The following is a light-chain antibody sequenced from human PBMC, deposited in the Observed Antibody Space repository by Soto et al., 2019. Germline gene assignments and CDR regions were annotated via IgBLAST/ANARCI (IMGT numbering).Light chain of an antibody. CDR2: EVR. CDR1: TNDIGCYNY. CDR3: CSYTISATLV. V-gene: IGLV2-14*01. J-gene: IGLJ3*02. Sequence: QSALTQPASVSGSPGQSITISCSGTTNDIGCYNYVSWYQHHPGKVPKVIIYEVRNRPSGVSNRFSGSKSGNTASLTISGRQAEDEADYYCCSYTISATLVLGGGTKLTVL.